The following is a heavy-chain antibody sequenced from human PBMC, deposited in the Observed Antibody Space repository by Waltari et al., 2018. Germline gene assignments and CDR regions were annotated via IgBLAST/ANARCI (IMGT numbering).Heavy chain of an antibody. Sequence: QVQLQESGPGLVKPSQTLSLTCTVSGGSISSGSYYWSWIRQPAGKGLEWIGRIYTSGSTNYNPSLKSRVTISVDTSKNQFSLKLSSVTAADTAVYYCARALGGYYMDVWGKGTTVTVSS. CDR3: ARALGGYYMDV. J-gene: IGHJ6*03. CDR2: IYTSGST. CDR1: GGSISSGSYY. V-gene: IGHV4-61*02.